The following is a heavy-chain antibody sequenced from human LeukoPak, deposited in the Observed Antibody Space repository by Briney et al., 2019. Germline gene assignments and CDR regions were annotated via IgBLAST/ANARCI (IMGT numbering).Heavy chain of an antibody. J-gene: IGHJ3*02. D-gene: IGHD3-22*01. CDR3: ARAYYDSSGYYYVTDAFDI. V-gene: IGHV4-34*01. CDR2: VNHSGST. Sequence: PSETLSLTCAVYGGSFSGYYWSWIRQPPGKGLEWIGEVNHSGSTNYNPSLKSRVTISVDTSKNQFSLKLSSVTAADTAVYYCARAYYDSSGYYYVTDAFDIWGQGTMVTVSS. CDR1: GGSFSGYY.